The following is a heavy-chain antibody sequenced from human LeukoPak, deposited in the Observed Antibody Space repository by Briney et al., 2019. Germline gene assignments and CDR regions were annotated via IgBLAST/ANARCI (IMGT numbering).Heavy chain of an antibody. D-gene: IGHD3-3*01. CDR2: INSDGSST. Sequence: GGSLRLYCAASGFTFSSYWMHWVRQAPGKGLVWVSRINSDGSSTSYADSVKGRFTISRDNAKNKLYLQMNSLRAEDTAVYYCARETVWSGYPFDYWGQGTLVTVSS. V-gene: IGHV3-74*01. CDR1: GFTFSSYW. CDR3: ARETVWSGYPFDY. J-gene: IGHJ4*02.